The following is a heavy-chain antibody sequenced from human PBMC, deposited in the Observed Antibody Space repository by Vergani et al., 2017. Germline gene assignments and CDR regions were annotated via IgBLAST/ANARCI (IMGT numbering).Heavy chain of an antibody. V-gene: IGHV4-34*01. CDR3: ARGDSIQTGPEAIAFDY. CDR1: GGSFSGYY. CDR2: IKHSGST. J-gene: IGHJ4*02. D-gene: IGHD3-9*01. Sequence: QVQLQQWGAGLLKPSETLSLTCAVYGGSFSGYYWSWIRQPPGKGLEWMGEIKHSGSTNYNPSLKSRVTISVDTSKNQFALKLSSVTAADTAVYYCARGDSIQTGPEAIAFDYWGQGTLVTVSS.